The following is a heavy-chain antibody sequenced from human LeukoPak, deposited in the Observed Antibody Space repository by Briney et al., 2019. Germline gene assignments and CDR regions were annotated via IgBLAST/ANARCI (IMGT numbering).Heavy chain of an antibody. CDR2: MIWNSGSI. CDR3: FCVGDTYWSDH. V-gene: IGHV3-9*01. J-gene: IGHJ5*02. Sequence: GGSLRLACAASGFTFDDYSIHWVRQAPGKGLEWVSGMIWNSGSIGYADSVKGRFTISRDNATNSLYLQMNSLRAEDTALYYCFCVGDTYWSDHWGQGTLVTVSS. CDR1: GFTFDDYS. D-gene: IGHD3-10*01.